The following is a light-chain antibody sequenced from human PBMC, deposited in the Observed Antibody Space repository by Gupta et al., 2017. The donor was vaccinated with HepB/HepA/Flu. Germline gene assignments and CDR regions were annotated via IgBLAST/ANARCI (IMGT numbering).Light chain of an antibody. CDR3: QQDGSSPRT. J-gene: IGKJ1*01. CDR1: QSVRGNY. Sequence: EIVLTQPPGTLSLSPGERATLSCRASQSVRGNYLAWYQQKPGQAPSVLIYDASSRASGVPDRFSGSGSGADFTLTITRLEPEGFAVYYCQQDGSSPRTFGQGTKVEIK. CDR2: DAS. V-gene: IGKV3-20*01.